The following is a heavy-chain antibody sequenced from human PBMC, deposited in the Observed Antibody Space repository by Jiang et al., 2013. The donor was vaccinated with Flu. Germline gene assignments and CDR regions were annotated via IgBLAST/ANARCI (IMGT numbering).Heavy chain of an antibody. D-gene: IGHD3-10*01. Sequence: GSGLVKPSETLSLTCTVSDVLISSYYWSWVRQSPGKGLEYIAYFYYGGSTIYNPSLKSRVAISIDTSKNQFSLKLDSVTAADTAIYYCTRHGMGFGDLPVFWGQGAQVTVSS. CDR2: FYYGGST. CDR3: TRHGMGFGDLPVF. CDR1: DVLISSYY. V-gene: IGHV4-59*01. J-gene: IGHJ4*02.